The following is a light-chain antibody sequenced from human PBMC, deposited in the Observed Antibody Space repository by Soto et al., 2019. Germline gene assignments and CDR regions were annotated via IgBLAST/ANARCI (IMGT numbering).Light chain of an antibody. CDR3: QQYHRSSRT. Sequence: DIQMTQSPSILSASVGERVTITCRANESVNIWLAWYQQKPGQAPKLLIQKASTLQSGVPSRFGGGGSGTEFTLTISNLQPEDFATYYYQQYHRSSRTLGQGTKVDIK. CDR2: KAS. CDR1: ESVNIW. J-gene: IGKJ1*01. V-gene: IGKV1-5*03.